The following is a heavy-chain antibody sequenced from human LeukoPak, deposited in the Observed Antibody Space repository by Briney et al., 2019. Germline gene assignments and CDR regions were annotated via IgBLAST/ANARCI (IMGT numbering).Heavy chain of an antibody. J-gene: IGHJ5*02. Sequence: GGSLRLSCAASGFTFSSYWMHWVRQAPGKGLVWVSRINSDGCSTSYADSVKGRFTISRDNAKNTLYLQMNSLRAEDTAVYYCARESGWNDFWSGYYGWFDPWGQGTLVTVSS. CDR1: GFTFSSYW. D-gene: IGHD3-3*01. CDR3: ARESGWNDFWSGYYGWFDP. V-gene: IGHV3-74*01. CDR2: INSDGCST.